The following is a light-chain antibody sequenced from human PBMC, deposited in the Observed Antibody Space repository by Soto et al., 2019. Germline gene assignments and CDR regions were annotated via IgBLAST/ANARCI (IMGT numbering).Light chain of an antibody. CDR2: DAS. CDR1: QSVRSS. J-gene: IGKJ4*02. V-gene: IGKV3-20*01. CDR3: QQYGSSGT. Sequence: VLTQSPGTLSVSSRERATLFFWASQSVRSSLAWYQQKPGQPPRLFIYDASTRATGIPDRFSGSGSGTDFTLTISRLEPEDFAGYYGQQYGSSGTSAEGTKVDI.